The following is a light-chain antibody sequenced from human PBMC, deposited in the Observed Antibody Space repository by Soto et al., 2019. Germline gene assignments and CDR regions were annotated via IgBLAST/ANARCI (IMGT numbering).Light chain of an antibody. J-gene: IGKJ5*01. V-gene: IGKV3-11*01. CDR1: PTVTNF. CDR3: QQRNVWPPVT. Sequence: DIVLTQSPSTLSLFPGDRAPLSCRASPTVTNFLAWYQQKPGQAPRLLIYGAFNRATGIPARFSGSGSGTDFTLTISSLEPEDSAVYYCQQRNVWPPVTFGQGTRLEIK. CDR2: GAF.